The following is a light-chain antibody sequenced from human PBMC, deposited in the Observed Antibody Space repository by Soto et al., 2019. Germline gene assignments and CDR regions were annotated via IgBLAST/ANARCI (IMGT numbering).Light chain of an antibody. Sequence: QSVLTQPPSVSGATGQRVTISCTGSSSNIGAGYDVHWYQQLPGTAPKLLIYGNSNRPSGVPDRFSGSKSGTSASLAITGLQAEDEADYYCQSFDSSLSGYVFGTVTKLTVL. V-gene: IGLV1-40*01. CDR1: SSNIGAGYD. CDR3: QSFDSSLSGYV. J-gene: IGLJ1*01. CDR2: GNS.